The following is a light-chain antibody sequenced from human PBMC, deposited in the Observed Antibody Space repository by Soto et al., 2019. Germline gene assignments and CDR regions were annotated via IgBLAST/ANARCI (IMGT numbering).Light chain of an antibody. Sequence: QSVLTQPSSASGTPGQRVTISCSGTSSTIGSNTVNWYQHLPGTAPKLLIYSNNQRPSGVPDRFSGSKSGTSASLAISGLQSEDEADYYCAAWDDSLKGWVFGGGTQLTVL. CDR1: SSTIGSNT. CDR2: SNN. CDR3: AAWDDSLKGWV. J-gene: IGLJ7*01. V-gene: IGLV1-44*01.